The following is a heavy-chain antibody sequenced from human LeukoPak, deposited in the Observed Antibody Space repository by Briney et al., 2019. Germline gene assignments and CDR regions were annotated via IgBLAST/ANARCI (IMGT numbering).Heavy chain of an antibody. Sequence: SETLSLSCTVSGFSISSYWSWIRQPARKGLEWIGLVYSSGSTNYNPSRKSRVTITVDKSTNMISLTLLSGGAADTAVYYCARYSGADGDAVVFDVWGKGTTVTVSS. CDR2: VYSSGST. V-gene: IGHV4-4*07. CDR3: ARYSGADGDAVVFDV. D-gene: IGHD5-12*01. CDR1: GFSISSY. J-gene: IGHJ6*04.